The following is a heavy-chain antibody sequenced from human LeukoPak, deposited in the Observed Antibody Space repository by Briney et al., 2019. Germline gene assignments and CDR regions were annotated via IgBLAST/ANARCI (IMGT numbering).Heavy chain of an antibody. Sequence: WGSLRRSSSPSGFTFSNYWMRWVRPSPGQGLEGGANLMQEGRDKYYLDSVKGRFTTSRDSTKNSLYLQMNRLRAEDTAVYYCARERTSLFDYWGRGTLVTVSS. J-gene: IGHJ4*02. D-gene: IGHD1-7*01. CDR3: ARERTSLFDY. CDR1: GFTFSNYW. V-gene: IGHV3-7*01. CDR2: LMQEGRDK.